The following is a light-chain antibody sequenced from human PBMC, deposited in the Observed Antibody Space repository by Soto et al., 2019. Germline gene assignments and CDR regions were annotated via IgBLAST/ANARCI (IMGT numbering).Light chain of an antibody. Sequence: EVVLTQSPGTLSLSPGERATLSCRASQTVNNIFLAWFQQKPGQSPRLLIYNIFTRATGIPDRISGSGSGTDFTLTISSLEPEDSAVYYCQLYGASPTFGGGTKVDIK. CDR1: QTVNNIF. CDR2: NIF. J-gene: IGKJ4*01. V-gene: IGKV3-20*01. CDR3: QLYGASPT.